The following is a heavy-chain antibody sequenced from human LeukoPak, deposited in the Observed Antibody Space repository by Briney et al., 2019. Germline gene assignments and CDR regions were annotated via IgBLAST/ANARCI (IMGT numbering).Heavy chain of an antibody. CDR1: GFTFSSYG. Sequence: GSLRLSSAASGFTFSSYGMHWVRQAPGKGLEWVAVISYDGSNKYYADSVKGRFTISRDNSKNTLYLQMNSLRAEDTAVYYCANRRPSAVAAFDIWGQGTMVTVSS. V-gene: IGHV3-30*18. J-gene: IGHJ3*02. CDR3: ANRRPSAVAAFDI. D-gene: IGHD2-15*01. CDR2: ISYDGSNK.